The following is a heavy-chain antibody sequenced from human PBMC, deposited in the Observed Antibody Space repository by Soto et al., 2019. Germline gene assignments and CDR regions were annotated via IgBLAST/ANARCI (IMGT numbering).Heavy chain of an antibody. CDR3: AREPQQLATYYFDY. V-gene: IGHV4-30-4*01. CDR2: IYYSGST. CDR1: GGSISSGDYY. D-gene: IGHD6-13*01. Sequence: SETLSLTCTVSGGSISSGDYYWSWIRQPPGKGLEWIGYIYYSGSTYYNPSLKSRVTISVDTSKNQFSLKLSSVTAADTAVYYCAREPQQLATYYFDYWGQGTLVTVSS. J-gene: IGHJ4*02.